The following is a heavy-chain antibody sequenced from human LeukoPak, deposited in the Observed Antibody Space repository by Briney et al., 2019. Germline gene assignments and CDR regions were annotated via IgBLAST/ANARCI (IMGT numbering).Heavy chain of an antibody. CDR2: ISSSSSTI. V-gene: IGHV3-48*01. D-gene: IGHD3-3*01. CDR3: ARVGDYYYYYMDV. J-gene: IGHJ6*03. CDR1: GFTFSSYE. Sequence: GGSLRLSCAASGFTFSSYEMNWVRQAPGKGLEWVSYISSSSSTIYYADSVKGRFTISRDNAKNSLYLQMNSLRAEDTAVYYCARVGDYYYYYMDVWGKGTTVTVSS.